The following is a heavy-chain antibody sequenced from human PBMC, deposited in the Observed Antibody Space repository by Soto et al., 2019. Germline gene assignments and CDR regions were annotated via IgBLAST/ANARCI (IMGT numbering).Heavy chain of an antibody. CDR1: GYSFAGYC. Sequence: GENLKNSCNGSGYSFAGYCITCVRQKPGKGLEWMGRIDRSDSQTYYSTSLQGQVTIEADKSISDAYLQRSSLKASDTAMYYCARRLALAVGGYYFDYWGHGTLVTVSS. D-gene: IGHD6-19*01. CDR3: ARRLALAVGGYYFDY. J-gene: IGHJ4*01. V-gene: IGHV5-10-1*04. CDR2: IDRSDSQT.